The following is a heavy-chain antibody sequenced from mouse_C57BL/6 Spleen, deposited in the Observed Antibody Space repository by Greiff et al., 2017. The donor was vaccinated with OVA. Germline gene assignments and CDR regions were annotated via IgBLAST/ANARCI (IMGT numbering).Heavy chain of an antibody. D-gene: IGHD2-5*01. CDR1: GYAFSSSW. Sequence: QVKLQQSGPELVKPGASVKISCTASGYAFSSSWMNWVKQRPGKGLEWIGRIYPGDGDTTYNGQFKGKATLTADKSSSTAYMQLSSLTSEDSAVYFCARGGYSRYFGGWGTGTTVTVAS. V-gene: IGHV1-82*01. CDR3: ARGGYSRYFGG. J-gene: IGHJ1*03. CDR2: IYPGDGDT.